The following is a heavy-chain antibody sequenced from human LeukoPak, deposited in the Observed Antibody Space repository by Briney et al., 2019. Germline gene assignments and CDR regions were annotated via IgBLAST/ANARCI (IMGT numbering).Heavy chain of an antibody. CDR2: INPSGGST. D-gene: IGHD3-9*01. CDR1: GYTFTSYY. J-gene: IGHJ3*02. CDR3: ARDMKYYDILTGYSADALDI. V-gene: IGHV1-46*01. Sequence: ASVKVSCKASGYTFTSYYMHWVRQAPGQGLEWMGIINPSGGSTSYAQKFQGRVTMTRDMSTSTVYMELGSLRSEDTAVYYCARDMKYYDILTGYSADALDIWGQGTMVTVSS.